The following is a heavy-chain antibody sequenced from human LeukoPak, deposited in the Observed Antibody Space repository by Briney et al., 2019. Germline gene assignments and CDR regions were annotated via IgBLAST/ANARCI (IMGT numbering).Heavy chain of an antibody. Sequence: GESLKISCKGSGYNFTSYWIGWVRQMPGKGLEWMGIIYPGDSDTRYSPSFQGQVTISADKSISTAYLQWSSLKASDTAMYYCARHGKGATSNPANYFDYWGQGTLVTVSS. CDR1: GYNFTSYW. D-gene: IGHD1-26*01. J-gene: IGHJ4*02. CDR2: IYPGDSDT. CDR3: ARHGKGATSNPANYFDY. V-gene: IGHV5-51*01.